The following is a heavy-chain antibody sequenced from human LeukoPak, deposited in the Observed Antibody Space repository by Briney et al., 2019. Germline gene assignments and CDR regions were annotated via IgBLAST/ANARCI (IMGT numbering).Heavy chain of an antibody. J-gene: IGHJ6*02. D-gene: IGHD3-10*01. CDR3: ASPDYYGSGSYYAVYYYGMDV. Sequence: GGSLRLSCAASGFTFSSHAMSWVRQAPGKGLERVSGIRGSGVSTYYADSVSGRFTTSRDNSKNTLYLQMNSLRAEDTGVYYCASPDYYGSGSYYAVYYYGMDVWGQGTTVTVSS. CDR2: IRGSGVST. V-gene: IGHV3-23*01. CDR1: GFTFSSHA.